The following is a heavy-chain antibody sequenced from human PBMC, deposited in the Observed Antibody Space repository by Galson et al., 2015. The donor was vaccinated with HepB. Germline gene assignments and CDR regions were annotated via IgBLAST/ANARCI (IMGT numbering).Heavy chain of an antibody. D-gene: IGHD6-19*01. V-gene: IGHV3-11*01. CDR2: ISSSGSTI. CDR1: GFTFSDYY. CDR3: ARQWGQWLTTIYYYYGMDV. Sequence: SLRLSCAASGFTFSDYYMSWIRQAPGKGLEWVSYISSSGSTIYYADSVKGRFTISRDNAKNSLYLQMNSLRAEDTAVYYCARQWGQWLTTIYYYYGMDVWGQGTTVTVSS. J-gene: IGHJ6*02.